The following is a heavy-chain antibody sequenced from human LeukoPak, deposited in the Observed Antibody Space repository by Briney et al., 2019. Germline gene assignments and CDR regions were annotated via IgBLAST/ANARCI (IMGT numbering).Heavy chain of an antibody. V-gene: IGHV3-23*01. CDR3: AKDVVRGVMWYFDY. CDR2: ISGSGGST. CDR1: GFTFSSYA. J-gene: IGHJ4*02. D-gene: IGHD3-10*01. Sequence: GGSLRLSCAASGFTFSSYAMSWVRQAPGKGLEWVSAISGSGGSTYYADSVKGRFTISRDNSKNTLYLQMNGLRAEDTAVYYCAKDVVRGVMWYFDYWGQGTLVTVSS.